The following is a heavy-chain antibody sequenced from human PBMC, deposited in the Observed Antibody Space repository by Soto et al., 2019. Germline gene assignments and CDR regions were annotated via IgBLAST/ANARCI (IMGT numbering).Heavy chain of an antibody. CDR1: GGSISSYY. J-gene: IGHJ5*02. V-gene: IGHV4-59*01. D-gene: IGHD4-17*01. CDR2: IYYSGST. Sequence: SETLSLTCTVSGGSISSYYWSWIRQPPGKGLEWIGYIYYSGSTNYNPSLKSRVTISVDTSKNQFSLKLSSVTAADTAVYYCARDNGDVNWFDPWGQGTLVTVSS. CDR3: ARDNGDVNWFDP.